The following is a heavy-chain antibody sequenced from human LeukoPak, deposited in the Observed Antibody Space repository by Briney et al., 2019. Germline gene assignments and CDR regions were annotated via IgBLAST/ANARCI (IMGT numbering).Heavy chain of an antibody. Sequence: GGSLRLSCAASGFTFSSYSMNWVRQAPGKGLEWVSSISSSNSYIYNADSVKGRFTISRDNAKNSLYLQMNSLRAEDTAVYYCARDQGLLVVAGRFGYWGQGTLVAVSS. CDR3: ARDQGLLVVAGRFGY. J-gene: IGHJ4*02. CDR1: GFTFSSYS. D-gene: IGHD6-19*01. CDR2: ISSSNSYI. V-gene: IGHV3-21*01.